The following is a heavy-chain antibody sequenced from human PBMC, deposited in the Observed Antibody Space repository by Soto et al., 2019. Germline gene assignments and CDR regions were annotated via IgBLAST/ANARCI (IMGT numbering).Heavy chain of an antibody. D-gene: IGHD6-19*01. CDR1: GFTFSSYG. CDR2: ISYDGSNK. V-gene: IGHV3-30*18. Sequence: QVQLVESGGGVVQPGRSLRLSCAASGFTFSSYGMHWVRQAPGKGLEWVAVISYDGSNKYYADSVKGRFTISRDNSKNTLYLQMNSLRAEDTAVYYCAKPPRVAGYDFLDYWGQGTLVTVSS. CDR3: AKPPRVAGYDFLDY. J-gene: IGHJ4*02.